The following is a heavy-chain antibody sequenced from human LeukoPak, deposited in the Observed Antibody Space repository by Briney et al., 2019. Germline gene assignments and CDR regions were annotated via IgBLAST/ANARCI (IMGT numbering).Heavy chain of an antibody. Sequence: ASVKVSCKASGYTFTGYYMHWVRQAPGQGLEWMGWINPNSGGTNYAQKFQGRVTMTRDTSISTAYMELSRLRSDDTAVYYCARALSGIAAAVSYYYYMDVRGKGATVTVSS. CDR3: ARALSGIAAAVSYYYYMDV. V-gene: IGHV1-2*02. D-gene: IGHD6-13*01. CDR2: INPNSGGT. CDR1: GYTFTGYY. J-gene: IGHJ6*03.